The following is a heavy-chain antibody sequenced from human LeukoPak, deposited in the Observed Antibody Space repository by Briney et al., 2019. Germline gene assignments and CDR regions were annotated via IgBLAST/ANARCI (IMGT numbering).Heavy chain of an antibody. V-gene: IGHV3-30*02. J-gene: IGHJ4*02. CDR1: GFTFRNFC. CDR2: IRYDGSNK. CDR3: AKGPLVPAAFGSFDY. D-gene: IGHD2-2*01. Sequence: PGGSLRLSCAASGFTFRNFCMSWVRQAPGKGLEWVAFIRYDGSNKYYADSVKGRFTISRDNSKNTLYLQMNSLRAEDTAVYYCAKGPLVPAAFGSFDYWGQGTLVTVSS.